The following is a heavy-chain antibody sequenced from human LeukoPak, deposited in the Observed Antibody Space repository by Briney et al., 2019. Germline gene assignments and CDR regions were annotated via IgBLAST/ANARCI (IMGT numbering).Heavy chain of an antibody. CDR2: IYYSGST. Sequence: PSQTLSLTCAVSGGSISSGGYSWSWIRQPPGKGLEWIGYIYYSGSTNYNPSLKSRVTISVDTSKNQFSLKLSSVTAADTVVYYCARAPDPYYYGSGSEPNYYFDYWGQGTLVTVSS. J-gene: IGHJ4*02. V-gene: IGHV4-61*08. CDR1: GGSISSGGYS. D-gene: IGHD3-10*01. CDR3: ARAPDPYYYGSGSEPNYYFDY.